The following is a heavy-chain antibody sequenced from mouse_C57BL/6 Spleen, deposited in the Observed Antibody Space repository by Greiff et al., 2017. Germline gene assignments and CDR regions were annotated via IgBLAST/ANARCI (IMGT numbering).Heavy chain of an antibody. J-gene: IGHJ4*01. Sequence: DVKLVESGGGLVQPGGSLKLSCAASGFTFSDYYMYWVRQTPEKRLEWVAYISNGGGSTYYPDTVKGRFTISRDNAKNTLYLQMSRLKSEDTAMYYCARALVGYAMDYWGQGTSVTVSS. CDR3: ARALVGYAMDY. CDR2: ISNGGGST. V-gene: IGHV5-12*01. CDR1: GFTFSDYY.